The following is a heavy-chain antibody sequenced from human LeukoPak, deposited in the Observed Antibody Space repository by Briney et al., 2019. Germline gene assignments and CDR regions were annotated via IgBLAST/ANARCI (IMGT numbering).Heavy chain of an antibody. V-gene: IGHV1-2*02. CDR1: GYTFTGYY. CDR3: ARVVITMVRGVTGMWGFDP. Sequence: ASVKVSCKASGYTFTGYYMHWVRQAPGQGLEWMGWINPNSGGTNYAQKFQGRVTMTRDTSISTAYMELSRLRSDDTAVYYRARVVITMVRGVTGMWGFDPWGQGTLVTVSS. J-gene: IGHJ5*02. CDR2: INPNSGGT. D-gene: IGHD3-10*01.